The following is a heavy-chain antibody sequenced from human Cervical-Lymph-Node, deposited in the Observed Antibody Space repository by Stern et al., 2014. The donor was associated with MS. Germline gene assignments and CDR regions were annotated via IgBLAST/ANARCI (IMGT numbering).Heavy chain of an antibody. Sequence: VQLVESGGGLVQPGGSLRLSCEASGFPVGASYMNWVRHAPGKGLEWVSRIHTVGTTHYADSVKGRFTISRANAKNALYLQMDRLTVEDTAVYYCAREIAGRRFEDWGRGTLVAVSP. J-gene: IGHJ4*02. CDR3: AREIAGRRFED. D-gene: IGHD6-6*01. CDR2: IHTVGTT. CDR1: GFPVGASY. V-gene: IGHV3-66*01.